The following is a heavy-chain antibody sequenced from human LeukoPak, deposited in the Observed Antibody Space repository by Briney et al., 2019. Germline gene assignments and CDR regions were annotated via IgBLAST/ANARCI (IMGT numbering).Heavy chain of an antibody. Sequence: SETLSLTCTVSGGSISSGGYYWSWIRQHPGKGLEWXGYIYYSGSTYYNPSLKSRVTITVDTSKKQFSLKLSSVTGADTPVYYCARAKVTMIVVVTDAFDIWGQGTMVTVSS. CDR3: ARAKVTMIVVVTDAFDI. CDR1: GGSISSGGYY. J-gene: IGHJ3*02. D-gene: IGHD3-22*01. CDR2: IYYSGST. V-gene: IGHV4-31*03.